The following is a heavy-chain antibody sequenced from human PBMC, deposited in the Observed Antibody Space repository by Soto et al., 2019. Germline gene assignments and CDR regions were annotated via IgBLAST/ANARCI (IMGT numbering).Heavy chain of an antibody. V-gene: IGHV3-23*01. CDR3: AKDLTTYYYDSSGSRYFDL. Sequence: EVQLLESGGGLVQPGGSLRLSCAASGFTFSSYAMSWVRQAPGKGLEWVSAISGSGGSTYYADSVKGRFTISRDNSKNTLYLQMNSLRAEDTAVYYCAKDLTTYYYDSSGSRYFDLWGRGTLVTVSS. CDR1: GFTFSSYA. D-gene: IGHD3-22*01. CDR2: ISGSGGST. J-gene: IGHJ2*01.